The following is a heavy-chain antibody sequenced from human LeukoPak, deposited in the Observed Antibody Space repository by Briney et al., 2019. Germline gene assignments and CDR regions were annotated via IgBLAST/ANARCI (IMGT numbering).Heavy chain of an antibody. D-gene: IGHD6-13*01. Sequence: GGSLRLSCAASRFTFSNYWMSWVRQAPGKGLEWVANIKEGRSEKYYVDSVRGRFTFSRDTAKKSLYLQMNSLRAEDTAVYSCATDPVAAAGPPPGWCQGTLVTVSS. J-gene: IGHJ4*02. CDR1: RFTFSNYW. V-gene: IGHV3-7*01. CDR3: ATDPVAAAGPPPG. CDR2: IKEGRSEK.